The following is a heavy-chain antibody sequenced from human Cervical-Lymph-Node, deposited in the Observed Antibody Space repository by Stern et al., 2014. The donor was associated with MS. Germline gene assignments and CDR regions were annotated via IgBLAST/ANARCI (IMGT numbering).Heavy chain of an antibody. Sequence: VQLVESGGGVVQPGRSLRLTCAASGFIFSNYAMHWVRQTPGKGLPWLTVISYDGTKKYYADSVKGRFSISRDNAERKVYLHLDSLIEDDAALYYCARVSVGAGTWFDLWGQGTLVTVSS. V-gene: IGHV3-30*14. CDR3: ARVSVGAGTWFDL. J-gene: IGHJ5*02. CDR2: ISYDGTKK. CDR1: GFIFSNYA. D-gene: IGHD1-7*01.